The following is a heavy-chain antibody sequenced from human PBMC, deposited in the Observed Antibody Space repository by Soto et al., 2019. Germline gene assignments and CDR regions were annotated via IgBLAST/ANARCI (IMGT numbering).Heavy chain of an antibody. J-gene: IGHJ4*02. V-gene: IGHV1-24*01. Sequence: QVHLVQSGAEVKKPGASMKVSCEVSGYTLTEFSMHWVRQSPGKGLEWMGVFDPEDGEAIYAPKFQGRVTLTEDTSTDTAYLELSSLTSEDTAIYYGATDDSHGYYTFAYWGQGSLVTVSS. D-gene: IGHD3-22*01. CDR1: GYTLTEFS. CDR2: FDPEDGEA. CDR3: ATDDSHGYYTFAY.